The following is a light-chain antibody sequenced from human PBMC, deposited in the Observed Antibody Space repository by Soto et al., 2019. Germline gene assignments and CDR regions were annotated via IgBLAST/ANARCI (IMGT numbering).Light chain of an antibody. J-gene: IGKJ1*01. Sequence: DIQMTQSPSSLSASVGDRVTITCRASQSISNYLNWYQQKPGKAPKLLIYAASSLQGGVPSRFSGSGSGTEFTLTIGSLQPEDFVTYYCQQSYSTPRTVGQGTKVDIK. CDR1: QSISNY. CDR2: AAS. CDR3: QQSYSTPRT. V-gene: IGKV1-39*01.